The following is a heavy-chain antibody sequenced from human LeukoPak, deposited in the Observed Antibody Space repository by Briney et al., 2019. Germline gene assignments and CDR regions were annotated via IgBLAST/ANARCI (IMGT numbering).Heavy chain of an antibody. CDR1: GSSISSNYY. CDR3: ARDSWGIAVADWFDP. CDR2: IYTSGST. Sequence: SETLSLTCTVSGSSISSNYYWSWIRQPAGKGLEWIGRIYTSGSTNYNPSLKSRVTMSVDTSKNQFSLKLSSVTAADTAVYYCARDSWGIAVADWFDPWGQGTLVTVSS. D-gene: IGHD6-19*01. J-gene: IGHJ5*02. V-gene: IGHV4-4*07.